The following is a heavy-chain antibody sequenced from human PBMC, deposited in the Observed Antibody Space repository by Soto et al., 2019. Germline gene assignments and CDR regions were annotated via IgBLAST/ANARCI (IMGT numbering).Heavy chain of an antibody. D-gene: IGHD2-15*01. J-gene: IGHJ6*02. CDR3: ARVGVFDVVVVPYGMDV. Sequence: SVKVSCKASGGTFSSYAISWVRQAPGQGLEWMGGIIPIFGTANYAQKFQGRATITADKSTSTAYMELSSLRSEDTAVYYCARVGVFDVVVVPYGMDVWGQGTTVTVSS. CDR1: GGTFSSYA. V-gene: IGHV1-69*06. CDR2: IIPIFGTA.